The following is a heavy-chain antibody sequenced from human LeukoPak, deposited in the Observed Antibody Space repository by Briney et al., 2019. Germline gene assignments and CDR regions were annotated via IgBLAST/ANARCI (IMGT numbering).Heavy chain of an antibody. V-gene: IGHV1-69*05. CDR1: GGTFSSYA. Sequence: ASVKVSCKASGGTFSSYAISWVRQAPGQGLEWMGGIIPIFGTANYAQKFQGRVTITTDESTSTAYMELSSLRSEDTAVYYCARVFKGGGNSAFGYWGQGTLVTVSS. CDR3: ARVFKGGGNSAFGY. CDR2: IIPIFGTA. D-gene: IGHD4-23*01. J-gene: IGHJ4*02.